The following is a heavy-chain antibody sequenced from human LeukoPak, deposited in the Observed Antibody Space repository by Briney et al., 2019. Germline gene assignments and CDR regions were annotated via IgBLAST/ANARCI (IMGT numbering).Heavy chain of an antibody. CDR3: ARDPTPQWIQLWPHYYYMDV. V-gene: IGHV3-21*01. CDR2: ISSSGSYI. D-gene: IGHD5-18*01. CDR1: GFTFSSYA. Sequence: GGSLRLSCAASGFTFSSYAMSWVRQAPGKGLEWVSSISSSGSYIYYADSVKGRFTISRDNAKNSLYLQMNSLRAEDTAVYYCARDPTPQWIQLWPHYYYMDVWGKGTTVTVSS. J-gene: IGHJ6*03.